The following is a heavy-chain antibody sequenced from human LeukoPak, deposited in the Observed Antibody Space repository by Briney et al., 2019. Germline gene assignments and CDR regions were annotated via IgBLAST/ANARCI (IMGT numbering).Heavy chain of an antibody. CDR1: GYTFSSSY. D-gene: IGHD1-26*01. CDR3: ARLEDLYSGSYCDLDY. J-gene: IGHJ4*02. Sequence: ASVKVSCKASGYTFSSSYMHWVRQAPGQGLEWMGWINPNSGGTNYAQKFQGRVTMTRDTSISTAYMELSRLRSDDTAVYYCARLEDLYSGSYCDLDYWGQGTLVTVSS. CDR2: INPNSGGT. V-gene: IGHV1-2*02.